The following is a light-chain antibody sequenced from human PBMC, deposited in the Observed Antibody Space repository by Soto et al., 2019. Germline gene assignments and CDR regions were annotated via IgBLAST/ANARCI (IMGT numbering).Light chain of an antibody. V-gene: IGLV2-18*02. CDR1: STDFVSYNR. Sequence: QSALTQPPSVSGSPGQSVTISCTGTSTDFVSYNRVSWYQQPPGTAPKLMIYEVSKRPSGVPDRFSGSKSGNTASLTISGLQAADEADYYCCSYARGSIFVFGGGTKVTVL. CDR2: EVS. J-gene: IGLJ2*01. CDR3: CSYARGSIFV.